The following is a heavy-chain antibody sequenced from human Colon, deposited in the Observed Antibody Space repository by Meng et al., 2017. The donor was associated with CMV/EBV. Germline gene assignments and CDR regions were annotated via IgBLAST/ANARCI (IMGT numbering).Heavy chain of an antibody. CDR2: INSDGSST. V-gene: IGHV3-74*01. CDR3: TRAVGYCSSTSCFDLGY. J-gene: IGHJ4*02. Sequence: GSLKISCAASGFTFSSYWMHWVRQAPGKGLVWVSRINSDGSSTNYADSVKGRFTISRDNAKNTLYLQMNSLRAENTAVYYCTRAVGYCSSTSCFDLGYWGQGTLVTVSS. CDR1: GFTFSSYW. D-gene: IGHD2-2*01.